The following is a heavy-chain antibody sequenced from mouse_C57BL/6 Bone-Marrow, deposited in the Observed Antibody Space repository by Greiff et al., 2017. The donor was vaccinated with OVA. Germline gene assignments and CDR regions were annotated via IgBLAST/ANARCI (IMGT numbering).Heavy chain of an antibody. V-gene: IGHV1-81*01. CDR3: AQTGTKYYYAMDY. D-gene: IGHD4-1*01. Sequence: QVQLKESGAELARPGASVKLSCKASGYTFTSYGISWVKQRTGQGLEWIGEIYPRSGNTYYNEKFKGKATLTADKSSSTAYMELRSLTSEDSAVYFCAQTGTKYYYAMDYWGQGTSVTVSS. CDR2: IYPRSGNT. J-gene: IGHJ4*01. CDR1: GYTFTSYG.